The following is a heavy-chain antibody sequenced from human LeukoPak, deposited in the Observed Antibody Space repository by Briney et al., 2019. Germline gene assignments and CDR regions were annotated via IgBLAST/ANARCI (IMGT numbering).Heavy chain of an antibody. CDR3: ARSDGLDY. D-gene: IGHD5-24*01. J-gene: IGHJ4*02. CDR1: ALAFSDHG. CDR2: ISSSSSYI. Sequence: PGRSLRLSCAASALAFSDHGMHWVRQAPGKGLEWVSSISSSSSYIYYADSVKGRFTISRDNAKNSLYLQMNSLRAEDTAVYYCARSDGLDYWGQGTLVTVSS. V-gene: IGHV3-21*01.